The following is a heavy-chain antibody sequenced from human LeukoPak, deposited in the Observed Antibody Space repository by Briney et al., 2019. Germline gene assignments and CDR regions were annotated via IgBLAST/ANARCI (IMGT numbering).Heavy chain of an antibody. CDR3: ARGHMIVVAPSSYYFDY. CDR2: ISSSSSTI. D-gene: IGHD3-22*01. CDR1: GFTFSDYY. V-gene: IGHV3-11*01. Sequence: GGSLRLSCAASGFTFSDYYMSWIRQAPGKGLEWVSYISSSSSTIYYADSVKGRFTISRDNSKNTLYLQMNSLRAEDTAVYYCARGHMIVVAPSSYYFDYWGQGTLVTVSS. J-gene: IGHJ4*02.